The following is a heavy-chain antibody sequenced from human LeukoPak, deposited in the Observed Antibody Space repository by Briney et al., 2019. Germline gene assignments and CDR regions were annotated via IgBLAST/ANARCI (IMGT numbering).Heavy chain of an antibody. D-gene: IGHD6-19*01. CDR2: ISGSGGST. CDR1: GFTVSNNY. V-gene: IGHV3-23*01. Sequence: PGGSLRLSCEASGFTVSNNYMSWVRQAPGKGLEWVSAISGSGGSTYYADSVKGRFTISRDNSKNTLYLQMNSLRAEDTAVYYCAKDLTRVRLVYYFDYWGQGTLVTVSS. CDR3: AKDLTRVRLVYYFDY. J-gene: IGHJ4*02.